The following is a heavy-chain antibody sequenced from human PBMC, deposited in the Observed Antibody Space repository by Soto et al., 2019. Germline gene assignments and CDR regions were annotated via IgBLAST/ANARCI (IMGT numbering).Heavy chain of an antibody. CDR1: GGSISSTGYY. CDR2: IYHTGST. Sequence: QVHLQESGPGLVEPSQTLSLTCSVSGGSISSTGYYWSWIRQTPGKGLEWIGYIYHTGSTKYNPSLKSRLSISIDTSNNQFSLRLSSLTAADTALYYCARGSYGSGSYFQAYFDFWGQGTLVTVSS. V-gene: IGHV4-31*03. J-gene: IGHJ4*02. CDR3: ARGSYGSGSYFQAYFDF. D-gene: IGHD3-10*01.